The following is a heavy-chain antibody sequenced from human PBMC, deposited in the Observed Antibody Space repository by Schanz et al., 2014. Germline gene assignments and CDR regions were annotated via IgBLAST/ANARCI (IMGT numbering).Heavy chain of an antibody. Sequence: EVQLVESGGGLVQPGGSLRLSCTASGFPFSSYSMNWVRQAPGKGLEWVSYVSRSTPDIYYADSVKGRFTMSRDNAKNSVFLQMNSLRAEDTAVYYCARKMKLGVYGGKGHDSLDIWGQGTMVTVSS. V-gene: IGHV3-48*01. D-gene: IGHD4-17*01. CDR1: GFPFSSYS. CDR3: ARKMKLGVYGGKGHDSLDI. J-gene: IGHJ3*02. CDR2: VSRSTPDI.